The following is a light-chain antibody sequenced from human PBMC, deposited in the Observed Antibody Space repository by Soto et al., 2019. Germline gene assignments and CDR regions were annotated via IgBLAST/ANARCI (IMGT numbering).Light chain of an antibody. CDR2: EVS. CDR1: SSDVGSYNL. CDR3: CSYAGSSTHWV. Sequence: QSALTQPASVSGSPGQSITISCTGTSSDVGSYNLVSWYQQHPGKAPKLMIYEVSKRPSGVSNRFSGSKSGNTASLTISGHQAEDEADYYWCSYAGSSTHWVFGGGTKLTVL. J-gene: IGLJ3*02. V-gene: IGLV2-23*02.